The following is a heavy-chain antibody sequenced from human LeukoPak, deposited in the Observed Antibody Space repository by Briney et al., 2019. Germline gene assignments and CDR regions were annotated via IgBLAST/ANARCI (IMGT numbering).Heavy chain of an antibody. J-gene: IGHJ3*02. Sequence: GGSLRLSCAASGFTFSSYGMHWVRQAPGKGLEWAAVISYDGSNKYYADSVKGRFTISRDNSRNTLYLQMNSLRAEDTAVYYCAKSVAFDIWGQGTMVTVSS. CDR3: AKSVAFDI. CDR1: GFTFSSYG. V-gene: IGHV3-30*18. CDR2: ISYDGSNK.